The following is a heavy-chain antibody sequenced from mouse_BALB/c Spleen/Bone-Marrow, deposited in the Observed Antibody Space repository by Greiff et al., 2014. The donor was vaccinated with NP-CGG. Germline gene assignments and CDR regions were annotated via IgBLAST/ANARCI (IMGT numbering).Heavy chain of an antibody. CDR1: GYTFTDYY. CDR2: IYPGNGNT. V-gene: IGHV1-77*01. Sequence: QVQLQQSGAELARPGASVKLSCKASGYTFTDYYINWVRRRTGQGLEWIGEIYPGNGNTYYNEKFKGKATLTADKSSSTAYMQLSSLTSEDSAVYFCARGGYYRYDGFAYWGQGPLVTVSA. D-gene: IGHD2-14*01. CDR3: ARGGYYRYDGFAY. J-gene: IGHJ3*01.